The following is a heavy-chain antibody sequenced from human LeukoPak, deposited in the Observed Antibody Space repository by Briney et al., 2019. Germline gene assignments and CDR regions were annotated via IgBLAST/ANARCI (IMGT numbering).Heavy chain of an antibody. CDR1: GGSISRGSYY. D-gene: IGHD6-6*01. CDR3: ARGLDDY. V-gene: IGHV4-61*02. CDR2: IYNSGST. Sequence: PSQTLSLTCIVSGGSISRGSYYWNWIRQPAGKGLEWMGRIYNSGSTNYNPSLKSRVTISTDMSKNQFSLTLSSVTAADTAVYYCARGLDDYWGQGTLVTVSS. J-gene: IGHJ4*02.